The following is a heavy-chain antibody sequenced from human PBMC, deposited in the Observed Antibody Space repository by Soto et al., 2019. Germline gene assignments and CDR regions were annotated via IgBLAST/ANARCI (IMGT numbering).Heavy chain of an antibody. J-gene: IGHJ4*02. D-gene: IGHD3-10*01. CDR1: GGSFSGYY. CDR3: ARGRRITMVRGVSPPLFDY. Sequence: QVQLQQWGAGLLKPSETLSLTCAVYGGSFSGYYWSWIRQPPGKGLEWIGEINHSGSTNYNPSLXSRVTISVDTXXNXFXXKLSSVTAADTAVYYCARGRRITMVRGVSPPLFDYWGQGTLVTVSS. CDR2: INHSGST. V-gene: IGHV4-34*01.